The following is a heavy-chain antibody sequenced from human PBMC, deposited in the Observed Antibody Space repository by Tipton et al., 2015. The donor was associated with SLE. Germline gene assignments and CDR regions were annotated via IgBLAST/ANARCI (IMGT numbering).Heavy chain of an antibody. CDR2: IRYDGSNK. Sequence: SLRLSCAASGFTFSSYSMNWVRQAPGKGLEWVAFIRYDGSNKYYADSVKGRFTISRDNSKNTLYLQMNSLRAEDTAVYYCAREEYDQGYFDYWGQGTLVTVSS. D-gene: IGHD3-3*01. CDR1: GFTFSSYS. CDR3: AREEYDQGYFDY. J-gene: IGHJ4*02. V-gene: IGHV3-30*02.